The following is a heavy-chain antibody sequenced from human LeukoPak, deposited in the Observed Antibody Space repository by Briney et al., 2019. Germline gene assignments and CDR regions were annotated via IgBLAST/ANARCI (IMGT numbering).Heavy chain of an antibody. J-gene: IGHJ4*02. CDR3: AREDYYDSSGYSDFDY. D-gene: IGHD3-22*01. CDR1: GFTFSSYA. CDR2: ISSSSSTI. Sequence: GGSLRLSCAASGFTFSSYAMNWVRQAPGKGLEWVSYISSSSSTIYYADSVKGRFTISRDNAKNSLYLQMNSLRDEDTAVYYCAREDYYDSSGYSDFDYWGQGTLVTVSS. V-gene: IGHV3-48*02.